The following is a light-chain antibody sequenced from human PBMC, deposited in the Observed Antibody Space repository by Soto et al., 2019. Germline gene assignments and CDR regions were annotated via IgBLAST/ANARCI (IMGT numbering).Light chain of an antibody. V-gene: IGLV1-51*02. CDR1: SSNVGDNY. CDR3: GTWDCSVSATNYV. CDR2: ENN. J-gene: IGLJ1*01. Sequence: QSVLTQPPSVSASPGQSVTISCSGSSSNVGDNYLSWYQQLPGTAPKLLIYENNNRPSGMPALFSRSKSGTSATLGITGLHTRDDDDYYYGTWDCSVSATNYVFGTGTKLTVL.